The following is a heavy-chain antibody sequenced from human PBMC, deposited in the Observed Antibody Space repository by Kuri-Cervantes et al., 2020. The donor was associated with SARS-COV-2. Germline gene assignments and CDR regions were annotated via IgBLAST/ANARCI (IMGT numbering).Heavy chain of an antibody. J-gene: IGHJ5*02. CDR3: ARGGPRITMVRGIPGWFDP. Sequence: SETLSLTCIVSGGSISNHYWSWIRQPPGKGLEWIGDVYKSGSSNSNPSLKSRVTISVDTSKNQFSLKLSSVTAADTAVYYCARGGPRITMVRGIPGWFDPWGQGTLVTVSS. V-gene: IGHV4-59*11. CDR2: VYKSGSS. D-gene: IGHD3-10*01. CDR1: GGSISNHY.